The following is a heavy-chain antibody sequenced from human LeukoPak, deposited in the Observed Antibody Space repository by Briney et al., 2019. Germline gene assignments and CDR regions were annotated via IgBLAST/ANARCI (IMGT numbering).Heavy chain of an antibody. CDR1: GFSLSTSGMC. CDR3: ARILPLRGYDY. Sequence: SGPTLVNPTQTLTLTCTFSGFSLSTSGMCVSWIRQPPGKALEWLARIDWDDDKYYSTSPKTRLTISKDTSKNQVVLTMTNMDPVDTATYYCARILPLRGYDYWGQGTLVTVSS. V-gene: IGHV2-70*11. CDR2: IDWDDDK. J-gene: IGHJ4*02. D-gene: IGHD4-23*01.